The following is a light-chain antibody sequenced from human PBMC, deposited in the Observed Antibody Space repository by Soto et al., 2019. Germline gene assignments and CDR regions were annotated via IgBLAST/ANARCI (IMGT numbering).Light chain of an antibody. Sequence: DIQLTQSPSFLSASVGDRVTITCRASQGISSYLVWYQQRPGKAPKLLIYAASILQSGVPSRFSGSGSGTEFTLTISSLQPEDFATYYCQQLNTYPITFGLGTRLEIK. CDR3: QQLNTYPIT. CDR2: AAS. J-gene: IGKJ5*01. CDR1: QGISSY. V-gene: IGKV1-9*01.